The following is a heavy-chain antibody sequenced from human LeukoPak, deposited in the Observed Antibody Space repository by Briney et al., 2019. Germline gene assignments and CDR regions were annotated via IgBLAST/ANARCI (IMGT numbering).Heavy chain of an antibody. V-gene: IGHV3-23*01. CDR1: GFTFSSYA. CDR2: ISGSGGST. D-gene: IGHD3-10*01. Sequence: GGSLRLYCAASGFTFSSYAMSWVRQAPGKGLEWVSAISGSGGSTYYADSVKGRFTISRDNSKNTLYLQMNSLRAEDTAVYYCAKDRDGEGYFDYWGQGTLVTVSS. CDR3: AKDRDGEGYFDY. J-gene: IGHJ4*02.